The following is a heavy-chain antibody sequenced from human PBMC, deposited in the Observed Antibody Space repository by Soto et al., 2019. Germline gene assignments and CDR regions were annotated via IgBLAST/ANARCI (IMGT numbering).Heavy chain of an antibody. CDR2: ISAYNGNT. Sequence: ASVKVSCKASGYTFTSYGISWVRQAPGQGLEWMGWISAYNGNTNYAQKLQGRVTMTTDTSTSTAYMELRSLRSDDTAVYYCARDPRVYCSSTSCYFPSCYYYGMDVWGQGTTVTVSS. CDR3: ARDPRVYCSSTSCYFPSCYYYGMDV. CDR1: GYTFTSYG. J-gene: IGHJ6*02. V-gene: IGHV1-18*04. D-gene: IGHD2-2*01.